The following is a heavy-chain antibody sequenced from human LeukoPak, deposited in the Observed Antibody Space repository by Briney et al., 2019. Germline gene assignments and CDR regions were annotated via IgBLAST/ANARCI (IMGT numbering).Heavy chain of an antibody. V-gene: IGHV1-46*01. J-gene: IGHJ4*02. CDR2: INPSGGST. Sequence: ASVKVSCKASGYTFTSYYMRWVRQAPGQGLEWMGIINPSGGSTGYAQKFQGRVTMTRDMSTSTVYMELSSLRSEDTAVYYCAREIGPRQLHLWGSAFDYWGQGTLVTVSS. CDR1: GYTFTSYY. D-gene: IGHD5-18*01. CDR3: AREIGPRQLHLWGSAFDY.